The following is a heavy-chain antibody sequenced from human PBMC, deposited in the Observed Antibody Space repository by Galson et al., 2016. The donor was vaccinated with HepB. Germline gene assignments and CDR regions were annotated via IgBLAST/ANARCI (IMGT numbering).Heavy chain of an antibody. CDR3: ARVFPARCSGRSSFSEGAFDI. J-gene: IGHJ3*02. D-gene: IGHD2-15*01. CDR2: ISEDGRAT. V-gene: IGHV3-74*01. Sequence: SLRLSCAASGFTFSTHWMHWVRQAPGKGLVCVSRISEDGRATNYADSVKGRFAISRDNAKNTLYLQMNSLSAEDTAIYYCARVFPARCSGRSSFSEGAFDIGGKGTMVIVSS. CDR1: GFTFSTHW.